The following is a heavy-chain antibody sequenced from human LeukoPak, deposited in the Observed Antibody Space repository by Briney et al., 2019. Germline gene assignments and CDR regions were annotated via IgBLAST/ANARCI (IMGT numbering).Heavy chain of an antibody. J-gene: IGHJ6*02. CDR3: ARDNLYYGMDV. CDR1: GFTFSNHA. D-gene: IGHD1-14*01. Sequence: GGSLRLSCAASGFTFSNHAMHWVRQAPGKGLEWVAVISYDGSNKYYADSVKGRFTISRDNSKNTLYLQMNSLRAEDTAVYYCARDNLYYGMDVWGQGTTVTVSS. V-gene: IGHV3-30-3*01. CDR2: ISYDGSNK.